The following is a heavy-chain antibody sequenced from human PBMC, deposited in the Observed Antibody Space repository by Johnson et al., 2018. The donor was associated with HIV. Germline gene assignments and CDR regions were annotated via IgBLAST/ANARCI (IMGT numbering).Heavy chain of an antibody. CDR3: ARGGSSTSLDAFDI. V-gene: IGHV3-30*03. CDR1: GFTFSSYG. J-gene: IGHJ3*02. CDR2: ISYDGSNK. Sequence: QVYLVESGGGVVQPGRSLRLSCAASGFTFSSYGMHWVRQAPGKGLEWVAVISYDGSNKYYADSVKGRFTISRDNSKNTLYLQMNSLRAEDTAVYYCARGGSSTSLDAFDIWGQGTMVTVSS. D-gene: IGHD2-2*01.